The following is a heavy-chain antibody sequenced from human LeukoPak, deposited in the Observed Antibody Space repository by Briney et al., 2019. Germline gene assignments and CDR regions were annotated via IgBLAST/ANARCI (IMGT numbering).Heavy chain of an antibody. CDR2: ISSSSSYI. CDR3: TTGGAQISYYYYGMDV. Sequence: PGGSLRLSCAASGFTFSSYSMTWVRQAPGKGLEWVSSISSSSSYIYYAASVKGRFTISRDNAKNSLYLQMNSLKTEDTAVYYCTTGGAQISYYYYGMDVWGQGTTVTVSS. CDR1: GFTFSSYS. J-gene: IGHJ6*02. D-gene: IGHD1-26*01. V-gene: IGHV3-21*03.